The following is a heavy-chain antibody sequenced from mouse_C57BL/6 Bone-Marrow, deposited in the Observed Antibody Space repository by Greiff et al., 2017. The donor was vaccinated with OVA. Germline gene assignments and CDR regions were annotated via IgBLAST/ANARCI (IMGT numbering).Heavy chain of an antibody. CDR3: AKGGYYYGSSYGYFDV. CDR2: INPNNGGT. CDR1: GYTFTDYY. V-gene: IGHV1-26*01. Sequence: EVKLQQSGPELVKPGASVKKSCKASGYTFTDYYMNWVKQSHGKSLEWIGDINPNNGGTSYNQKFKGKATLTVDKSSSTAYMELRSLTSEDSAVYYCAKGGYYYGSSYGYFDVWGTGTTVTVSS. J-gene: IGHJ1*03. D-gene: IGHD1-1*01.